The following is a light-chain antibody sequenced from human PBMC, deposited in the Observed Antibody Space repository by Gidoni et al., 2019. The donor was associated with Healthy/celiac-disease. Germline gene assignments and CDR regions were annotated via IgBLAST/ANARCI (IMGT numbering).Light chain of an antibody. Sequence: SYVLTQPPSVSLAPGKTARITCGGNNIGSKSVHWYQQKPGQAPVLVIYYASDRPSGIPERFSGSNSGNTATLTISRVEAGDEADYYCQVWDSSSDHPYVVFGGGTKLTGL. J-gene: IGLJ2*01. CDR3: QVWDSSSDHPYVV. CDR1: NIGSKS. CDR2: YAS. V-gene: IGLV3-21*04.